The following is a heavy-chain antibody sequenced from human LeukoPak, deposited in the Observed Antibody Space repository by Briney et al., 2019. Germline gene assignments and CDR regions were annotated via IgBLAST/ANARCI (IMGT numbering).Heavy chain of an antibody. Sequence: WVRQAPGKGLEWIGEINHSGSTNYNPSLKSRVTISVDTSKNQFSLKLSSVTAADTAVYYCARRIQLWLPEDYWGQGTLVTVSS. V-gene: IGHV4-34*01. J-gene: IGHJ4*02. CDR3: ARRIQLWLPEDY. D-gene: IGHD5-18*01. CDR2: INHSGST.